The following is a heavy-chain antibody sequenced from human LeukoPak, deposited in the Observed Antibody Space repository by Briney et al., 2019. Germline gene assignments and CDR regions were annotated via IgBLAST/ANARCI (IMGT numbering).Heavy chain of an antibody. CDR1: RFIFSSYA. CDR3: AKVGGSTLLNWFDS. V-gene: IGHV3-23*01. Sequence: PGGSLRLSCAASRFIFSSYAVSWVRQAPGKGLEWVSGISGSGGSTYYADSVKGRFTISRDNSKNTLYLQMNSLRVEDTALYYCAKVGGSTLLNWFDSWGQGTLVTVSS. CDR2: ISGSGGST. D-gene: IGHD2-15*01. J-gene: IGHJ5*01.